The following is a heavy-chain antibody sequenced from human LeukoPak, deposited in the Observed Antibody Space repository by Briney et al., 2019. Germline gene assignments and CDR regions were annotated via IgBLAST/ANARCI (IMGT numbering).Heavy chain of an antibody. Sequence: GGSLRLSCAASGFTFSGYSMNWVRQAPGEGLVWLSYISGSGSIIYYAGSVKGRFTISRDNAKNSLYLQMNSLRDEDTAVYYCARGDASGWSYWGQGTLVTVSS. D-gene: IGHD6-19*01. CDR3: ARGDASGWSY. CDR1: GFTFSGYS. J-gene: IGHJ4*02. V-gene: IGHV3-48*02. CDR2: ISGSGSII.